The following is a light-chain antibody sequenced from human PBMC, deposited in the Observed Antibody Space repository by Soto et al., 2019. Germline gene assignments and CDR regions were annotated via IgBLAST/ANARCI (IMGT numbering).Light chain of an antibody. Sequence: EIVLTQSPGTLSLSPGERATLSCRASQSVSSSYLAWYQQKPGQAPRLLIYGASSRATGIPDRFSGSGSGTDFTLTISRLEPEDFAVYYCQQYGSSSPTFGQGTKVEIK. V-gene: IGKV3-20*01. J-gene: IGKJ1*01. CDR3: QQYGSSSPT. CDR1: QSVSSSY. CDR2: GAS.